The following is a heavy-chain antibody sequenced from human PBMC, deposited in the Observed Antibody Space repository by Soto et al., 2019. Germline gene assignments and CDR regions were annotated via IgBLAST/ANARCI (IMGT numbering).Heavy chain of an antibody. D-gene: IGHD4-17*01. Sequence: QVQLQESGPGLVKPSETLSLTCTVSGGSISNYYWSWIRQPAGRGLEWIGRIYTSGNTNYNPSRKGRGTMSVDMSKNQFSLKLSSVAAADTAVYYCARDDTGDNGRAFDPWGQGTLVTVSS. CDR1: GGSISNYY. V-gene: IGHV4-4*07. CDR3: ARDDTGDNGRAFDP. CDR2: IYTSGNT. J-gene: IGHJ5*02.